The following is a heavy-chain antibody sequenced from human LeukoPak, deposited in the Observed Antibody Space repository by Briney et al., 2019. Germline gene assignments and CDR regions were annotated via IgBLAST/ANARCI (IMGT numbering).Heavy chain of an antibody. CDR1: GYSISSGYY. J-gene: IGHJ6*04. V-gene: IGHV4-38-2*01. D-gene: IGHD3-16*02. CDR2: IYHSGST. CDR3: ARVMITFGGVIVTYYYYGMDV. Sequence: SETLSLTCAVSGYSISSGYYWGWIRQPPGKGLEWIGSIYHSGSTYYNPSLQSRVTISADTSKNQFSLKLSSVTAADTAVYYCARVMITFGGVIVTYYYYGMDVWGKGTTVTASS.